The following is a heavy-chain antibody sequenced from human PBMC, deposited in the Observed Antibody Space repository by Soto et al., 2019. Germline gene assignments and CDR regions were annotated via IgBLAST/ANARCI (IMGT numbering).Heavy chain of an antibody. Sequence: QVQLVQSGAEVKKPGASVKVSCKASGYTFTSYDINWVRQATGQGLEWMGWMNPNSGNTGYAQKFQGRVTXTMKTSIITAYMEMSSLRSEDTAVYYCARTRSGSYYYGMDVWGQGTAVTVSS. J-gene: IGHJ6*02. CDR1: GYTFTSYD. CDR3: ARTRSGSYYYGMDV. D-gene: IGHD3-3*01. CDR2: MNPNSGNT. V-gene: IGHV1-8*01.